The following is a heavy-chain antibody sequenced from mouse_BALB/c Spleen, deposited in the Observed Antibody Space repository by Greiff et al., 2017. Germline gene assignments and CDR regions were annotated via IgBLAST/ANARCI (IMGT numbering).Heavy chain of an antibody. V-gene: IGHV1S81*02. CDR3: TRYGYDGGAMDY. D-gene: IGHD2-2*01. CDR1: GYTFTSYY. Sequence: VQLQESGAELVKPGASVKLSCKASGYTFTSYYMYWVKQRPGQGLEWIGEINPSNGGTNFNEKFKSKATLTVDKSSSTAYMQLSSLTSEDSAVYYCTRYGYDGGAMDYWGQGTSVTVSS. CDR2: INPSNGGT. J-gene: IGHJ4*01.